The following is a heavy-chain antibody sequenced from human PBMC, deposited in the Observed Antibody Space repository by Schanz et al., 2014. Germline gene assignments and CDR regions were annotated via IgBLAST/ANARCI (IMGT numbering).Heavy chain of an antibody. CDR1: EFTFSTYA. V-gene: IGHV3-13*01. CDR3: ARGTDWNLHY. D-gene: IGHD1-1*01. Sequence: EVQLLDSGGGLVQPGGSLRLSCAASEFTFSTYAMSWVRQGTGKGLEWVSTIGYLGDTYYPDSVKGRFTVSRDSGQNSLYLQMNSLRAGDTAVYYCARGTDWNLHYWGQGALVTVSS. CDR2: IGYLGDT. J-gene: IGHJ4*02.